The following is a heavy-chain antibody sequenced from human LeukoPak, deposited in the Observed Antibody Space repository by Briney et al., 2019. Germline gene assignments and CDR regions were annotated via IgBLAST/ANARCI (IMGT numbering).Heavy chain of an antibody. D-gene: IGHD1-1*01. J-gene: IGHJ2*01. V-gene: IGHV4-34*01. CDR2: INHSGST. Sequence: KASETLSLTCAVYGGSFSGYYWSWIRQPPGKGLEWIGEINHSGSTNYNPSLKSRVTISVDTSKNQFSLKLSSVTAADTAVYYCARGRAGTLGRGWYFDLWGRGTLVTVSS. CDR3: ARGRAGTLGRGWYFDL. CDR1: GGSFSGYY.